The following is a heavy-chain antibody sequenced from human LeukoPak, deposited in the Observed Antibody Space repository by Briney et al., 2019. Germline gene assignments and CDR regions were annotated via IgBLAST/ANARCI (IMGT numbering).Heavy chain of an antibody. Sequence: PSETLSLTCTVSGGSISSSSYYWGWIRQPPGKGLEWIGSIYYSGSTYYNPSLKSRVTISVDTSKNQFSLKLSSVTAADTAVYYCAREQYYDFWSGTNGYNWFDPWGQGTLVTVSS. D-gene: IGHD3-3*01. V-gene: IGHV4-39*07. J-gene: IGHJ5*02. CDR1: GGSISSSSYY. CDR3: AREQYYDFWSGTNGYNWFDP. CDR2: IYYSGST.